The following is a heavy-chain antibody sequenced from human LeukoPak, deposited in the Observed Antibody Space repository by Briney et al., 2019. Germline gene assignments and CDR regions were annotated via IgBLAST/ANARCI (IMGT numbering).Heavy chain of an antibody. J-gene: IGHJ4*02. CDR1: GGSISSGGYS. D-gene: IGHD3-3*01. Sequence: SQTLSLTCTVPGGSISSGGYSWSWFRQHPGKGLEWFGSIYHSGSTYYNPSLKSRVTISVDRSKNQFSLKLSSVTAADTAVYYCARSYDFWSGYPTSLDYWGQGTLVTVSS. V-gene: IGHV4-30-2*01. CDR3: ARSYDFWSGYPTSLDY. CDR2: IYHSGST.